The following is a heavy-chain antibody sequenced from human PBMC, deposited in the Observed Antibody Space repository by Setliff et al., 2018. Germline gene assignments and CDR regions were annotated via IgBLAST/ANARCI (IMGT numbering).Heavy chain of an antibody. V-gene: IGHV4-4*07. CDR3: ARKGISALSGAFDM. J-gene: IGHJ3*02. CDR2: IYTSGST. D-gene: IGHD1-26*01. CDR1: GGSISNYY. Sequence: TLSLTCTVPGGSISNYYWSWIRQPDGKGLEWIGRIYTSGSTNYNPSLKSRVTMSVDTSKNRFSLKLSSVTAADTAVYYCARKGISALSGAFDMWGQGTMVTVSS.